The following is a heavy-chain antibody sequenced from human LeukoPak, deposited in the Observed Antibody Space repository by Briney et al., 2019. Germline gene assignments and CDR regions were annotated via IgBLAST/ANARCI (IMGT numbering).Heavy chain of an antibody. Sequence: GGSLRLSCAASGLTVSSNYMSWVRQPPGKGLEWVSGISGSGDNTYYADSVKGRFTISRDNSKKTLYLHLNSLRVEDAAVYYCAKDGYSSIPGFHFEYWGQGTPVTVSS. J-gene: IGHJ4*02. CDR2: ISGSGDNT. CDR3: AKDGYSSIPGFHFEY. CDR1: GLTVSSNY. V-gene: IGHV3-23*01. D-gene: IGHD6-13*01.